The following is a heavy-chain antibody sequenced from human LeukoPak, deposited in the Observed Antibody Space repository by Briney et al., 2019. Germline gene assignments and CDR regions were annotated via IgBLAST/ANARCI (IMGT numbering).Heavy chain of an antibody. D-gene: IGHD6-19*01. V-gene: IGHV3-9*01. CDR2: ISWNSGSI. Sequence: GGSLRLSCAASGFTFDDYAMHWVRQAPGKGLEWVSGISWNSGSIGYADSVKGRFTISRDNAKNSLYLQMNSLRAEDTALYYCAKDRNSGWYGPGDYWGQGTLVTVSS. CDR1: GFTFDDYA. J-gene: IGHJ4*02. CDR3: AKDRNSGWYGPGDY.